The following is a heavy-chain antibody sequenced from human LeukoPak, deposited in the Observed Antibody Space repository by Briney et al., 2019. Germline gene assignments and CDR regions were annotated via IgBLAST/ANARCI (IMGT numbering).Heavy chain of an antibody. D-gene: IGHD3-9*01. V-gene: IGHV3-64D*06. Sequence: GGSLRLSCSASGFTFSSYAMHWVRQAPGKGMEYVSAISSNGGSTYYADSVKGRFTISRDNSKNTLYLQMSSLRAEDTAVYYCVKPGLGYFDSYYFDYWGQGTLVTVSS. CDR2: ISSNGGST. J-gene: IGHJ4*02. CDR3: VKPGLGYFDSYYFDY. CDR1: GFTFSSYA.